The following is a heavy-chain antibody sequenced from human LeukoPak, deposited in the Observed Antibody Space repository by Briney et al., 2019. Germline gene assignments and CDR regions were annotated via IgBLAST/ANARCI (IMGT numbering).Heavy chain of an antibody. J-gene: IGHJ6*03. CDR1: GFTFSSYG. V-gene: IGHV3-30*02. CDR2: IRYDGSNK. CDR3: AKDPAKYSSSWFNYYYMDV. D-gene: IGHD6-13*01. Sequence: GGSLRLSCAASGFTFSSYGMHWVRQAPGKRLEWVAFIRYDGSNKYYADSVKGRFTISRDNSKNTLYLQMNSLRAEDTAVYYCAKDPAKYSSSWFNYYYMDVWGKGTTVTVSS.